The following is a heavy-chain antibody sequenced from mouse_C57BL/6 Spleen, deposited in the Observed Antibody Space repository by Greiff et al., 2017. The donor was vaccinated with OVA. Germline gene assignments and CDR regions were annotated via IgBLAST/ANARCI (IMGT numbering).Heavy chain of an antibody. D-gene: IGHD1-1*01. CDR1: GFTFSDYY. V-gene: IGHV5-16*01. J-gene: IGHJ2*01. CDR2: INYDGSST. CDR3: AREDYYNYFDY. Sequence: EVQLQESEGGLVQPGSSMKLSCTASGFTFSDYYMAWVRQVPEKGLEWVANINYDGSSTYYLDSLKSRFIISRDNAKNILYLQMSSLKSEDTATYYCAREDYYNYFDYWGQGTTLTVSS.